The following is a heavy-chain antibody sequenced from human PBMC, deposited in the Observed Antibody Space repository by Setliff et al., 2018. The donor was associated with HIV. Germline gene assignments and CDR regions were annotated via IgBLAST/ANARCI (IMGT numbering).Heavy chain of an antibody. CDR2: MYPSGST. D-gene: IGHD5-18*01. CDR3: ARVPVFGSAMARGGYFDY. CDR1: GGSISSSSHY. J-gene: IGHJ4*02. V-gene: IGHV4-61*05. Sequence: SETLSLTCTVSGGSISSSSHYWGWIRQPPGKGLEWIGEMYPSGSTNYNSSLKSRVTISVDKSKNQFSLKLSSVTAADTAVYYCARVPVFGSAMARGGYFDYWGQGTPVTVSS.